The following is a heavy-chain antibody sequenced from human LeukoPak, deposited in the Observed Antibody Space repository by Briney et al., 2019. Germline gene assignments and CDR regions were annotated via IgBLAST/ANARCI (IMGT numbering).Heavy chain of an antibody. Sequence: PSETLSLTCTVSGGSISSSSYYWGWIRQPPGKGLEWIGSIYYSGSTYYNPSLKSRVTISVDTSKNQFSLKLSSVTAADTAVYYCARSRGSSWYRGREGWFDPWGQGTLVTVSS. CDR3: ARSRGSSWYRGREGWFDP. CDR1: GGSISSSSYY. J-gene: IGHJ5*02. D-gene: IGHD6-13*01. V-gene: IGHV4-39*07. CDR2: IYYSGST.